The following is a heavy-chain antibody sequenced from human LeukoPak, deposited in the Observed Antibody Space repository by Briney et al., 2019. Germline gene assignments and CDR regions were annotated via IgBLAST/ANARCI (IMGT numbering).Heavy chain of an antibody. CDR1: GGSISSYY. D-gene: IGHD2-21*01. V-gene: IGHV4-34*01. CDR2: INHSGST. J-gene: IGHJ4*02. CDR3: ARIDASAKDY. Sequence: SETLSLTCTVSGGSISSYYWSWIRQPPGKGLEWIGEINHSGSTNYNPSLKSRVTISVDTSKNQFSLKLSSVTAADTAVYYCARIDASAKDYWGQGTLVTVSS.